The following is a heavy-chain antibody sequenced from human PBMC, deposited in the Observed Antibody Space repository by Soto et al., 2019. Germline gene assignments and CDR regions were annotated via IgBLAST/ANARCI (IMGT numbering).Heavy chain of an antibody. CDR1: GYTFSNYA. CDR2: ISSYNSYNGDT. V-gene: IGHV1-18*04. J-gene: IGHJ6*02. Sequence: QVQLVQSGADLKKPGASVQVSCKTSGYTFSNYAINWVRQAPGQGLEWMGWISSYNSYNGDTKYARMLQDRLTMRIDTSTATAYMELRSLRSDDTAVYYCARSELERGEVGYYGMDVWGQGTTVTVSS. CDR3: ARSELERGEVGYYGMDV. D-gene: IGHD3-16*01.